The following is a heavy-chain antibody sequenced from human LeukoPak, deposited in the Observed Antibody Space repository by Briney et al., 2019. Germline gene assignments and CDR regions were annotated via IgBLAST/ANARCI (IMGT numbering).Heavy chain of an antibody. V-gene: IGHV3-21*01. Sequence: PGGSLRLSCVGSGFPFSSYSMNWVRQAPGKGLEWVSSIDLNGNHINYADAVKDRFTISRDNAKNSLFLQMGSLRVEDTAVYYCARDRGLGLPNWFTSWGQGTLVTVSS. CDR3: ARDRGLGLPNWFTS. CDR1: GFPFSSYS. J-gene: IGHJ5*01. CDR2: IDLNGNHI. D-gene: IGHD2-15*01.